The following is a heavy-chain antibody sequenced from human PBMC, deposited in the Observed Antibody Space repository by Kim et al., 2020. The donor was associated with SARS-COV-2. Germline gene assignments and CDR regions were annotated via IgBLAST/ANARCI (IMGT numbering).Heavy chain of an antibody. Sequence: SVKGRFTISRDNSKNTLYLKMNSLRAEDTAVYYCARDIPGIAVAGYYFDYWGQGTLVTVSS. J-gene: IGHJ4*02. CDR3: ARDIPGIAVAGYYFDY. D-gene: IGHD6-19*01. V-gene: IGHV3-30*01.